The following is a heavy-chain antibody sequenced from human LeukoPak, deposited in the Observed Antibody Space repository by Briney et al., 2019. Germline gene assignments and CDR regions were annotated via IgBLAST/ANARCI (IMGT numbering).Heavy chain of an antibody. CDR2: ISGSGGST. D-gene: IGHD1-1*01. J-gene: IGHJ4*02. Sequence: GGSLRLSCAAPGFTFSSYAMGWVRQAAGKGLDWVSAISGSGGSTYYADSVKGRFTISRDNSKNTLYLQMNSLRAEDTAVYYCATRTFDYWGQGTLVTVSS. CDR1: GFTFSSYA. V-gene: IGHV3-23*01. CDR3: ATRTFDY.